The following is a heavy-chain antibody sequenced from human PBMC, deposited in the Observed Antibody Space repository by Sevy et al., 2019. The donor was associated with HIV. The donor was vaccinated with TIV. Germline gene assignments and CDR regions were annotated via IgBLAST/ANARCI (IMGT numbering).Heavy chain of an antibody. CDR3: AITTSYYYDSTIGAFDI. CDR2: IRSKAYGGTT. CDR1: GFTFGDYA. Sequence: GGFLRLSCTASGFTFGDYAMNWFRQAPGKGLEWVGFIRSKAYGGTTEYAASVKGRFTISRDDSKSIDYLQMNSLKTEDTAVYYCAITTSYYYDSTIGAFDIWGQGTMVTVSS. D-gene: IGHD3-22*01. V-gene: IGHV3-49*03. J-gene: IGHJ3*02.